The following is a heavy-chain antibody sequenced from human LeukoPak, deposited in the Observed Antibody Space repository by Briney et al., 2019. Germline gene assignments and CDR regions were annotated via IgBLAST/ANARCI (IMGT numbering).Heavy chain of an antibody. J-gene: IGHJ4*02. D-gene: IGHD5-24*01. CDR1: GFPPTDQA. CDR3: ARANYRSAYWPLDY. CDR2: TRTDKNNK. V-gene: IGHV3-30*02. Sequence: PGGSLRLSSAASGFPPTDQATHCDRHPPDNGLEWVAPTRTDKNNKSYADSVKGPLTISRDESKNTLFLQMDSLTVEDTAVYYCARANYRSAYWPLDYWGRGTRVTVSS.